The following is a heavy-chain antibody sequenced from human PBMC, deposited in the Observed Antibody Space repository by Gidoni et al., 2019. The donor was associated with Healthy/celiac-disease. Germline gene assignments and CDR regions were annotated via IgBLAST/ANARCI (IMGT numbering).Heavy chain of an antibody. D-gene: IGHD6-19*01. CDR2: ISSSSSYT. V-gene: IGHV3-11*05. CDR3: ARAAGATGDYFDY. J-gene: IGHJ4*02. Sequence: QVQLVESGGGLVKPGGSLRLSCAASGFTFSDYYMSWIRQAPGKGLEWVSYISSSSSYTNYADAVKGRFTISRDNAKNSLYLQMNSLRAEDTAVYYCARAAGATGDYFDYWGQGTLVTVSS. CDR1: GFTFSDYY.